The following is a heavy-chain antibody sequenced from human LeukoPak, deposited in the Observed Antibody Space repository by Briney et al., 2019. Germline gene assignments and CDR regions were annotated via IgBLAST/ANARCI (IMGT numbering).Heavy chain of an antibody. J-gene: IGHJ4*02. CDR2: ISDSSRGT. CDR3: AKGSLGSCRGVICYSLDY. Sequence: GGSLRLSCAASGFTFSNYAMTWVRQAPGKGLEWVSAISDSSRGTYYADSVKGRFTISRDTPKNTLYLQMNSLRAEDAALYYCAKGSLGSCRGVICYSLDYWGQGSLVTVSS. V-gene: IGHV3-23*01. CDR1: GFTFSNYA. D-gene: IGHD2-15*01.